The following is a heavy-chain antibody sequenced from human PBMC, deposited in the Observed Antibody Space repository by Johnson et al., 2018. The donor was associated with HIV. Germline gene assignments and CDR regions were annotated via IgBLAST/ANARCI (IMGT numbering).Heavy chain of an antibody. J-gene: IGHJ3*02. D-gene: IGHD3-10*01. CDR2: ISGNGGST. CDR3: AREQTSMVQVVIWAFDI. Sequence: QVQLVESGGGLVQPGESLRLSCGASGFTFSSHHMHWVRQAPGKGLEHVSAISGNGGSTYYANSVKGRFTISRDNSKNTLYLQMNSLRAEDTAVYYCAREQTSMVQVVIWAFDIWGQGTMVTVSS. V-gene: IGHV3-64*04. CDR1: GFTFSSHH.